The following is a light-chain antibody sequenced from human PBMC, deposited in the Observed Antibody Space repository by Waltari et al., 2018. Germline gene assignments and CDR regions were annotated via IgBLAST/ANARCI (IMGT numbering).Light chain of an antibody. CDR1: HPCRTTY. CDR3: QQYDISPLT. V-gene: IGKV3-20*01. J-gene: IGKJ4*01. Sequence: CSASHPCRTTYLARDQQKPGRAPTLVSHDTSSSASVIPDRFSGSGSGTDFSLTISSLEPEDFAVYYCQQYDISPLTFGGGTNAE. CDR2: DTS.